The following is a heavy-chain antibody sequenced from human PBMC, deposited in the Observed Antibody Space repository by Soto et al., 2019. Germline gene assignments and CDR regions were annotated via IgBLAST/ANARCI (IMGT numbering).Heavy chain of an antibody. D-gene: IGHD5-12*01. CDR2: IYYSWST. CDR1: GGAISSSSYY. CDR3: ARGWLRLYYYYGMDV. J-gene: IGHJ6*02. V-gene: IGHV4-39*01. Sequence: SETLALTCTVSGGAISSSSYYWCWIRQPRGKGLEWIGSIYYSWSTYYTPSLKCRVTISVDTSKNQFSLKLSSVTAADTAVYYCARGWLRLYYYYGMDVWGQGTTVTVSS.